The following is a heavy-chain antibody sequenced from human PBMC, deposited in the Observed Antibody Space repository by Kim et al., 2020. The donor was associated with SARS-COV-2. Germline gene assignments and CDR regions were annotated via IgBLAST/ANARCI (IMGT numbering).Heavy chain of an antibody. CDR3: ARAHYDFWSGYPYEYNWFDP. D-gene: IGHD3-3*01. Sequence: SETLSLTCTVSGGSVSSGSYYWSWIRQPPGKGLEWIGYIYYSGSTNYNPSLKSRVTISVDTSKNQFSLKLSSVTAADTAVYYCARAHYDFWSGYPYEYNWFDPWGQGTLVTVSS. J-gene: IGHJ5*02. V-gene: IGHV4-61*01. CDR2: IYYSGST. CDR1: GGSVSSGSYY.